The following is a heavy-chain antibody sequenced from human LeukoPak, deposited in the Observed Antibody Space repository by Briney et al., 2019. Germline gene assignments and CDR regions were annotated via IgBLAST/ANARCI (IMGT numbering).Heavy chain of an antibody. CDR1: GYTFTSYG. D-gene: IGHD3-22*01. CDR2: ISAYNGNT. V-gene: IGHV1-18*01. Sequence: ASVKVSCKASGYTFTSYGISWVRQAPGQGLEWMGWISAYNGNTNYARKLQGRVTMTTDTSTSTAYMELRSLRSDDTAVYYCARGTYYYDSSGYSKVVAFDIWGQGTMVTVSS. J-gene: IGHJ3*02. CDR3: ARGTYYYDSSGYSKVVAFDI.